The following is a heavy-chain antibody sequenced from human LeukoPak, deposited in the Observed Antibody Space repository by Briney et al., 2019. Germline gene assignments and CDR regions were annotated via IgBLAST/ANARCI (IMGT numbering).Heavy chain of an antibody. V-gene: IGHV3-15*01. J-gene: IGHJ4*02. CDR1: GFTFSSAW. Sequence: PGGSLRLSCAASGFTFSSAWMSWVRQAPGKGLEWDGRIKSKTDGGTTDYAAPVKGRFTISRDDSKNTLYLQMNSLKTEDTAVYYCTTDSQTTYYDILTGYGYFDYWGQGTLVTVSS. D-gene: IGHD3-9*01. CDR3: TTDSQTTYYDILTGYGYFDY. CDR2: IKSKTDGGTT.